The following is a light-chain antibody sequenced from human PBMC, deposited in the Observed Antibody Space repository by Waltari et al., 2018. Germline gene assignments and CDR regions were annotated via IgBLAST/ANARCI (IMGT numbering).Light chain of an antibody. CDR1: KLGDKY. J-gene: IGLJ3*02. CDR2: EDT. Sequence: SYELIQAPSVSVSPGQTASLTCSGDKLGDKYVSWYQQKPGQSPVLVIYEDTKRPSGIPERFSGSNSGDTATLTISGTQAMDEADYYCQAWDSTAVVFGGGTKLTVL. V-gene: IGLV3-1*01. CDR3: QAWDSTAVV.